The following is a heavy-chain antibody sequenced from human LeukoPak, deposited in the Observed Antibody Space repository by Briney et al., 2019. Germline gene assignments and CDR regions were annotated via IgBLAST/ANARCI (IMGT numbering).Heavy chain of an antibody. CDR1: GYTFTSYY. V-gene: IGHV1-46*01. D-gene: IGHD6-6*01. Sequence: ASVKVSCKASGYTFTSYYMHWVRQAPGQGLEWMGIINPSGGSTSYARKFQGRVTMTRDMSTSTVYMELRTLRSDDTAVYYCASSERGRYSSSSKFDYWGQGTLVTVSS. CDR3: ASSERGRYSSSSKFDY. J-gene: IGHJ4*02. CDR2: INPSGGST.